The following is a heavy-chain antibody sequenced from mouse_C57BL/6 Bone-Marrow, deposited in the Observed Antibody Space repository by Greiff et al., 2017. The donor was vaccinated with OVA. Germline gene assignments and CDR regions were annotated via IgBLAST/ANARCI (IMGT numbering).Heavy chain of an antibody. CDR3: VRHYYAMDY. J-gene: IGHJ4*01. Sequence: EVQRVESGGGLVQPTGSLKLSCAASGFSFNTYAMNWVRQAPGKGLEWVARIRSKSNNYATYYADSVKDRFTISRDDSESMLYLQMNNLKTEDTAMYYCVRHYYAMDYWGQGTSVTVSS. CDR1: GFSFNTYA. V-gene: IGHV10-1*01. CDR2: IRSKSNNYAT.